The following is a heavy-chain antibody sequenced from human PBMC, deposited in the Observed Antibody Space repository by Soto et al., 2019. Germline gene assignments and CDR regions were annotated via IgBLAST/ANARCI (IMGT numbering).Heavy chain of an antibody. CDR3: AKSLTTVTLYYFDY. J-gene: IGHJ4*02. CDR1: GFTVSSNY. V-gene: IGHV3-53*01. CDR2: IYNDGSGGST. Sequence: GGSLRLSCAASGFTVSSNYMSWVRQAPGKGLEWVSVIYNDGSGGSTYYADSVKGRFTISRDNSKNTLYLQMNSLRAEDTAVYYCAKSLTTVTLYYFDYWGQGTLVTVSS. D-gene: IGHD4-17*01.